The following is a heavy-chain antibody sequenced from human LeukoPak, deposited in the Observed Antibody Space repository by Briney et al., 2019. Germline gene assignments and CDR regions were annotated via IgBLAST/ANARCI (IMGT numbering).Heavy chain of an antibody. CDR1: GYSISSGYY. J-gene: IGHJ4*02. D-gene: IGHD1-26*01. Sequence: SETLSLTCSVSGYSISSGYYWGWIRQPPGKGLEWIANIYHSGSTYYNPSLKSRVTISVDTSKNQFSLKLSSVTAADTAVYYCARGGSYLPRDYWGQGTLVTVSS. CDR2: IYHSGST. CDR3: ARGGSYLPRDY. V-gene: IGHV4-38-2*02.